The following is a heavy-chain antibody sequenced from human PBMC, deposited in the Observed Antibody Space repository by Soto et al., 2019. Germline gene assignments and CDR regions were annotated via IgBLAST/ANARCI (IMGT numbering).Heavy chain of an antibody. CDR1: GGSISTYY. Sequence: SETLSLTCNVSGGSISTYYWSWIRQPPGKGLEWIGFMSYGGGTNYNPSLKSRVTISVDTSKNQFSLKLTSVTAADTAAYYCARQIGYCTNGVCPFDYWGQGTLVTVSS. CDR2: MSYGGGT. D-gene: IGHD2-8*01. CDR3: ARQIGYCTNGVCPFDY. J-gene: IGHJ4*02. V-gene: IGHV4-59*01.